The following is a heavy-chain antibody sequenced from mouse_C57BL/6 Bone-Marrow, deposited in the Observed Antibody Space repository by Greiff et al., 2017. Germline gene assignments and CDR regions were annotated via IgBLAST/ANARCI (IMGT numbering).Heavy chain of an antibody. D-gene: IGHD2-3*01. CDR1: GYTFTSYG. CDR2: IYPRSGNT. J-gene: IGHJ4*01. Sequence: QVQLQQSGAELARPGASVKLSCKASGYTFTSYGISWVKQRTGQGLEWIGEIYPRSGNTYYNEKFKGKATLTADKSSSTAYMELRSLTSEDSAVYLCARYMDGYYVYAMDYWGQGTSVTVSS. V-gene: IGHV1-81*01. CDR3: ARYMDGYYVYAMDY.